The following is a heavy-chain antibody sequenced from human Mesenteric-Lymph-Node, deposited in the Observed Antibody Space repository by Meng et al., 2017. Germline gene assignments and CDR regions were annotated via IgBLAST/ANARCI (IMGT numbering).Heavy chain of an antibody. V-gene: IGHV3-9*01. CDR1: GFTFDDYA. CDR2: ISWYSGRI. CDR3: NSLYLQMNSLRVEDTAVYYCARVRLGWEYSSSSAGYYGMDV. D-gene: IGHD3-10*01. Sequence: SLKISCAGSGFTFDDYAMHWVRQAPGKGLGWVSGISWYSGRIAYADSVQGLFTISRDNAKNSLYVDSVKGRFTISRDNGKNSLYLQMNSLRVEDTAVYYCARVRLGWEYSSSSAGYYGMDVWGQGTTVTVSS. J-gene: IGHJ6*02.